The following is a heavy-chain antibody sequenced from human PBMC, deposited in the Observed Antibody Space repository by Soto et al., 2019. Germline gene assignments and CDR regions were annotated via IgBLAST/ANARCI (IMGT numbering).Heavy chain of an antibody. CDR3: ARKGGSRRANWFDP. CDR2: MNPNSGNT. D-gene: IGHD6-13*01. V-gene: IGHV1-8*01. Sequence: QVQLVQSGAEVKKPGASVKVSCKASGYTFTSYDINWVRQATGQGLEWMGWMNPNSGNTGYAQKFQGRDTMTRNTSISTDYMELSRLRSEDTAVYYCARKGGSRRANWFDPWGQGTLVTVSS. CDR1: GYTFTSYD. J-gene: IGHJ5*02.